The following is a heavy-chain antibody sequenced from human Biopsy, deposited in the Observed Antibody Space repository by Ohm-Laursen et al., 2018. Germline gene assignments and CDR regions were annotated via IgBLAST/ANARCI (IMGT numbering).Heavy chain of an antibody. CDR2: IHHSGST. CDR3: ARGRGYCGGDCYPTYYYYYGMDV. V-gene: IGHV4-34*01. Sequence: GTLSLTCDVFGGSFSGYYWSWIRQPPGKGLEWFGEIHHSGSTNYNPSLKSRVTISVDTSKNQFSLKLSSVTAADTAVYYCARGRGYCGGDCYPTYYYYYGMDVWGQGTTVTVSS. J-gene: IGHJ6*02. CDR1: GGSFSGYY. D-gene: IGHD2-21*02.